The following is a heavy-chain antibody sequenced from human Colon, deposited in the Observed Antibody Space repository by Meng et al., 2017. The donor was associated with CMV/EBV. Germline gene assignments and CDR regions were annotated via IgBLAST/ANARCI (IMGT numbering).Heavy chain of an antibody. CDR2: INQDGSEK. CDR1: GYTFTSYG. V-gene: IGHV3-7*01. CDR3: AVKNCSSSSCYHYGYDYYGMAV. Sequence: SCKASGYTFTSYGISWVRQAPGKGLEWVANINQDGSEKYYVDSVKGRFTISRDNAKNSLYLQMNSLRAEDTAVYYCAVKNCSSSSCYHYGYDYYGMAVWGQGTTVTVSS. J-gene: IGHJ6*02. D-gene: IGHD2-2*01.